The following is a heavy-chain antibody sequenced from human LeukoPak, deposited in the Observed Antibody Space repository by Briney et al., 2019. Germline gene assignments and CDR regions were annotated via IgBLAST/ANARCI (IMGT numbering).Heavy chain of an antibody. CDR3: ARDSGYSYGFNWFDP. V-gene: IGHV1-69*05. CDR2: IIPIFGTA. Sequence: SVKVSFKASGGTFSSYAISWVRQAPGQGLEWMGRIIPIFGTANYAQKFQGRVTMTTDESTSTAYMELSSLRSEDTAVYYCARDSGYSYGFNWFDPWGQGTLVTVSS. D-gene: IGHD5-18*01. CDR1: GGTFSSYA. J-gene: IGHJ5*02.